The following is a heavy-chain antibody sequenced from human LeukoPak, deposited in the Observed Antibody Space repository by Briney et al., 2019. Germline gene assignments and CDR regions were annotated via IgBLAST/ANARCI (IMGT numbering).Heavy chain of an antibody. V-gene: IGHV1-69*05. J-gene: IGHJ5*02. CDR1: RGTFSSYA. CDR2: IIPIFGTA. D-gene: IGHD2-2*01. CDR3: ARERYCSSTSCFNWFDP. Sequence: SVKVSCKASRGTFSSYAISWVRQAPGQGLEWMGGIIPIFGTANYAQKFHGRVTITTDESTSTAYMELSSLRSEDTAVYYCARERYCSSTSCFNWFDPWGQGTLVTVSS.